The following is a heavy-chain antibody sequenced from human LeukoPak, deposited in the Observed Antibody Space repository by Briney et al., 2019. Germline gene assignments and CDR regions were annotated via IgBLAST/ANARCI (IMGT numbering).Heavy chain of an antibody. CDR2: ISSSSSTI. Sequence: PGGSLRLSCAASGFTFSSYSMNWVRQAPGKGLEWVSYISSSSSTIYYADSVKGRFTISRDNAKNSLYLQMNSLRAEDTALYYCARCRPSSGPETSFDYWGQGTLVTVSS. CDR3: ARCRPSSGPETSFDY. V-gene: IGHV3-48*01. J-gene: IGHJ4*02. D-gene: IGHD3-22*01. CDR1: GFTFSSYS.